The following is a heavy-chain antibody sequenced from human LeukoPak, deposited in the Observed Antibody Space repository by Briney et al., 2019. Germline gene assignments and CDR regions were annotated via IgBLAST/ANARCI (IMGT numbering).Heavy chain of an antibody. J-gene: IGHJ4*02. CDR1: GFTFGNYA. Sequence: GGSLRLSCAASGFTFGNYAMSWVRQAPGKGLEWVSIIYRGGSTNYADSVKGRFTISRDTSKNTLYLQMNSLRAEDTAVYYCARLSANSSAYFFDYWGQGTLVTVSS. CDR3: ARLSANSSAYFFDY. D-gene: IGHD3-22*01. V-gene: IGHV3-66*04. CDR2: IYRGGST.